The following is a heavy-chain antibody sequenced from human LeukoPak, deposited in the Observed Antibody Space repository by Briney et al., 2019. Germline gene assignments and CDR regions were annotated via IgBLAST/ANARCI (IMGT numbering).Heavy chain of an antibody. Sequence: SVKVSCKASGGTFSSYAISWVRQAPGQGLEWMGGIIPIFGTANYAQNFQGRVTMTRNISISTAYMALSSLRSGDTAVYYCARGHVLVPAATDYWGQGTLVTVSS. CDR1: GGTFSSYA. J-gene: IGHJ4*02. CDR3: ARGHVLVPAATDY. CDR2: IIPIFGTA. D-gene: IGHD2-2*01. V-gene: IGHV1-69*05.